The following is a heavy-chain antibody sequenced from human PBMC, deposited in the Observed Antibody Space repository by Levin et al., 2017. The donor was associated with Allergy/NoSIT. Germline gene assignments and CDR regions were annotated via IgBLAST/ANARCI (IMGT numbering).Heavy chain of an antibody. Sequence: QSGPTLVKPTQTLTLTCTFSGFSLGTSGVGVGWIRQPPGKALEWLAVIYWNDDMRYSPSLMNRLTITKDTSNNQVVLTMTNMDPVDTATYYCAHALWFGEFDPWGQGTLVTVSS. CDR3: AHALWFGEFDP. V-gene: IGHV2-5*01. D-gene: IGHD3-10*01. CDR1: GFSLGTSGVG. CDR2: IYWNDDM. J-gene: IGHJ5*02.